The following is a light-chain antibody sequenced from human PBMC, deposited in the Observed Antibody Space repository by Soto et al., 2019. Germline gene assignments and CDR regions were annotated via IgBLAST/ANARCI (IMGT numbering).Light chain of an antibody. J-gene: IGLJ3*02. CDR3: QSYDSGILV. Sequence: NFMLTQPHSVSESPGKTVTISCTRSSGRIDSNYVQWYQQRPGSAPTTVLYEDHQRPSGVPDRFSGSIDSSSNSASLTISGLKTDDEADYYCQSYDSGILVFGGGTQRTVL. CDR1: SGRIDSNY. V-gene: IGLV6-57*04. CDR2: EDH.